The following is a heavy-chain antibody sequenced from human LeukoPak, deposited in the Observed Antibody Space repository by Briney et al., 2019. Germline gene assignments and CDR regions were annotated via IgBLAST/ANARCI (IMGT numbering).Heavy chain of an antibody. CDR3: ASGRSIRYFDY. J-gene: IGHJ4*02. D-gene: IGHD3-9*01. CDR1: GGSISSYY. V-gene: IGHV4-59*08. Sequence: SETLSLTCTVSGGSISSYYWSWIRQPPGKGLEWIGYTHYSGNTKYNPSLRSRVTISVDTSKNQFSLTLSSATAADTAVYYCASGRSIRYFDYWGQGTLLTVSS. CDR2: THYSGNT.